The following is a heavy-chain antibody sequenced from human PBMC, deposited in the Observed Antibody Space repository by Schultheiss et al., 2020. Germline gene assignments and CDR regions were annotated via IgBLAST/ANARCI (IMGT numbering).Heavy chain of an antibody. V-gene: IGHV4-34*01. CDR3: AREVKAVTYPRLYYFDY. Sequence: SETLSLTCAVYGGSFSGYYWSWIRQPPGKGLEWIGEINHSGSTNYNPSLKSRVTMSVDTYKNQFSLKMTSVTAADTAVYYCAREVKAVTYPRLYYFDYWGQGTLVTASS. CDR2: INHSGST. CDR1: GGSFSGYY. J-gene: IGHJ4*02. D-gene: IGHD4-17*01.